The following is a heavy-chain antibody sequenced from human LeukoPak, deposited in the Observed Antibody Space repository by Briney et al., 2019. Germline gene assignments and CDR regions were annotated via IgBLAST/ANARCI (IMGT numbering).Heavy chain of an antibody. Sequence: ASVKVSCKASGYTFTSYGIGWVRQAPGQGLEWMGWISAYNGNTGYAQKFQGRVTMTRNTSISAAYMELSSLRSEDTAVYYCARGRGSVLRYFVGGYYYYYYMDVWGKGTTVTISS. CDR2: ISAYNGNT. CDR3: ARGRGSVLRYFVGGYYYYYYMDV. CDR1: GYTFTSYG. D-gene: IGHD3-9*01. V-gene: IGHV1-8*02. J-gene: IGHJ6*03.